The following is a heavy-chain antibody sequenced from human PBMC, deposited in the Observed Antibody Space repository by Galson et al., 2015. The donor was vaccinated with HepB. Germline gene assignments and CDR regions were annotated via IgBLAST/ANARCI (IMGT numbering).Heavy chain of an antibody. CDR3: AREPGGYCSGGSCYTYYYGMDV. J-gene: IGHJ6*02. D-gene: IGHD2-15*01. CDR2: ISAYNGNT. Sequence: SVKVSCKASGYTFTSYGISWVRQAPGQGLEWMGWISAYNGNTNYAQKLQGRVTMTTDTSTSTAYMELRSLRSDDTAVYYCAREPGGYCSGGSCYTYYYGMDVWGQGTTVTVSS. V-gene: IGHV1-18*01. CDR1: GYTFTSYG.